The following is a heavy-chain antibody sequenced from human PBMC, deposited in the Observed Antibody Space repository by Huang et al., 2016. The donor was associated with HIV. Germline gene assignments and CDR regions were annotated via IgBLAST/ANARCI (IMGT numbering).Heavy chain of an antibody. V-gene: IGHV3-30*18. D-gene: IGHD6-13*01. CDR1: GFTFRSYG. J-gene: IGHJ4*02. CDR3: AKGGSAAAVLDF. Sequence: QVQLVESGGGVVQPGRSLRISCAASGFTFRSYGMHWVRQAPGKGLEGVAVISYDAKTKYYADSVKGRFSISRDNSKTTVYLQLNSLRLEDTAVYYCAKGGSAAAVLDFWGQGTLVTVSS. CDR2: ISYDAKTK.